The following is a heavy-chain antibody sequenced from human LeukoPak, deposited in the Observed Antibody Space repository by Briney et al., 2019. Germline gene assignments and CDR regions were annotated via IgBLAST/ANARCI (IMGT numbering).Heavy chain of an antibody. J-gene: IGHJ4*02. CDR1: GFPFSSYW. D-gene: IGHD5-24*01. CDR3: TRVGYIDEGIDY. CDR2: IKQDGSKK. V-gene: IGHV3-7*04. Sequence: GGSLRLSCVACGFPFSSYWMTWVRQAPGKGLEWVPNIKQDGSKKSYVDSVKGRFTISRDNAKNSLYLQMNSLRAEDTAIYYCTRVGYIDEGIDYWGQGTLVTVSS.